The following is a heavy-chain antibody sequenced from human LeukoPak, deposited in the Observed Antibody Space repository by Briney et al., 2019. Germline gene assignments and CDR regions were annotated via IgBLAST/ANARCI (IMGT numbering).Heavy chain of an antibody. CDR2: INSDGSST. J-gene: IGHJ4*02. CDR3: ARAAAVAGTGGFY. Sequence: GGSLRLSCAASGFNFSTYWMHWVRQAPGKGLVWVSRINSDGSSTSYADSVKGRFTISRDSAKNTLYLQMNSLRAEDTAVYYCARAAAVAGTGGFYWGQGTLVTVSS. D-gene: IGHD6-19*01. V-gene: IGHV3-74*01. CDR1: GFNFSTYW.